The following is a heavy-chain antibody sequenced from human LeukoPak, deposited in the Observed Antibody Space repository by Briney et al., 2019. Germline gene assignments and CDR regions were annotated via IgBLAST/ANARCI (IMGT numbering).Heavy chain of an antibody. J-gene: IGHJ2*01. V-gene: IGHV3-30*18. CDR1: GFTFSSYG. CDR2: ISYDGSNK. CDR3: AKQSSGWYSPYWYFDL. Sequence: GGSLRLSCAASGFTFSSYGMHWVRQAPGKGLEWVAAISYDGSNKYYADSVKGRFTISRDNSKNTLYLQMNSLRAEDTAVYYCAKQSSGWYSPYWYFDLWGRGTLVTVSS. D-gene: IGHD6-19*01.